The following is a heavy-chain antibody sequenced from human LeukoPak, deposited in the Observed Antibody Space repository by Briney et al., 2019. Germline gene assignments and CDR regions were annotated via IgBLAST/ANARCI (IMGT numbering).Heavy chain of an antibody. J-gene: IGHJ4*02. CDR2: IYASGST. Sequence: SETLSLTCTVSGGSISNYYWSWIRQPAGMGLEWIGRIYASGSTNYNPSLKSRVTMSVDTSNNQFSLNLSSVTAADTAVYYCARTSARGAQFDYWGQGALVTVSS. D-gene: IGHD3-10*01. CDR3: ARTSARGAQFDY. V-gene: IGHV4-4*07. CDR1: GGSISNYY.